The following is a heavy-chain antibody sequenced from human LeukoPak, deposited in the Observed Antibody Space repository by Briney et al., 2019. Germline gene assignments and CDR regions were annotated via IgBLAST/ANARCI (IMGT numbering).Heavy chain of an antibody. J-gene: IGHJ4*02. V-gene: IGHV3-23*01. Sequence: GRSLTLSCAASGFTFSSYVMRWVRQAPGKGLEWVSGISGRGSSTYYADSVKGRFTISRDNSKNTLYLQMNSLRAEDTAVHYCARQPDDFSGWNNGQDFFDYWGQGTLVTVSS. CDR3: ARQPDDFSGWNNGQDFFDY. D-gene: IGHD6-19*01. CDR2: ISGRGSST. CDR1: GFTFSSYV.